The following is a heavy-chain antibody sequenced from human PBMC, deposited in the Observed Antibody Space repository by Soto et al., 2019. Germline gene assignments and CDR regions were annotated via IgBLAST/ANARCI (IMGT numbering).Heavy chain of an antibody. CDR2: ISANNGNT. CDR1: GYTFTSSG. D-gene: IGHD5-12*01. J-gene: IGHJ4*02. Sequence: QVQLVQSGAEVKKPGASVKVSCKASGYTFTSSGINWVRQAPGQGLEWLGWISANNGNTHYAQRLQGRVTITTDTATSKAYMELRSLRSDDTAVDYCARVQSGSDFAYWGQGTLVTVSS. CDR3: ARVQSGSDFAY. V-gene: IGHV1-18*01.